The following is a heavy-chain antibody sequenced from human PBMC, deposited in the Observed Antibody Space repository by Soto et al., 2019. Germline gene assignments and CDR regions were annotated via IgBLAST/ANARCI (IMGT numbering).Heavy chain of an antibody. CDR3: ARLIGASWLDS. J-gene: IGHJ5*01. CDR2: IYYSGST. CDR1: CCSIISSSSY. V-gene: IGHV4-39*01. Sequence: SETLSLTCTVSCCSIISSSSYWGWIRQPPGKGLEWIGSIYYSGSTYYNPSLKSRVTISVDTSKSQFSLNLSFVTAADTAVYYCARLIGASWLDSWGQGTLVTVS.